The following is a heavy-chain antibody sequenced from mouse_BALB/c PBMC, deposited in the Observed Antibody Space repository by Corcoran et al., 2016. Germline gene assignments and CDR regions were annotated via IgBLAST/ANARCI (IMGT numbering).Heavy chain of an antibody. CDR2: INTYTGEP. CDR3: AREPYAMDY. CDR1: GYTFTNYG. Sequence: QIQLVQSGPALKKPGETVKISCKASGYTFTNYGMNWVKQAPGKGLKWMGWINTYTGEPTYADDFKGRFAFSLETSASTAYLQINNLKNEDTATDFCAREPYAMDYWGQGTSVTVSS. V-gene: IGHV9-3-1*01. J-gene: IGHJ4*01.